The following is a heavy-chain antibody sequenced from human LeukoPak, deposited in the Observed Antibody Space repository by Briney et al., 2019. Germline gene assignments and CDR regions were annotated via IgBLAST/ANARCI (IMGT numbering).Heavy chain of an antibody. CDR3: ARVDGNIAYRPVED. D-gene: IGHD2/OR15-2a*01. Sequence: GSLRLSCTTSGFTFSDHWMSWVRQAPGKGLEWEGNINQDGSEINYLESVKGRLSITRDNAKNSLFLHMNSLRVEDTAKYYCARVDGNIAYRPVEDWGQGTLVTVSS. J-gene: IGHJ4*02. V-gene: IGHV3-7*01. CDR1: GFTFSDHW. CDR2: INQDGSEI.